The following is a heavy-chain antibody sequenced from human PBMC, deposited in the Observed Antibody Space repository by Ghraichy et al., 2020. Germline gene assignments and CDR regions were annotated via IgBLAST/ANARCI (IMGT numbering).Heavy chain of an antibody. CDR1: GFTFDDYA. CDR2: ISWNSGSI. J-gene: IGHJ6*02. D-gene: IGHD1-26*01. CDR3: AKWGGSGSYYDYSYYGMDV. V-gene: IGHV3-9*01. Sequence: SLNNSCAASGFTFDDYAMHWVRQAPGKGLEWVSGISWNSGSIGYADSVKGRFTISRDNAKNSLYLQMNTLRTEDTALYFCAKWGGSGSYYDYSYYGMDVWGQGTTVTVSS.